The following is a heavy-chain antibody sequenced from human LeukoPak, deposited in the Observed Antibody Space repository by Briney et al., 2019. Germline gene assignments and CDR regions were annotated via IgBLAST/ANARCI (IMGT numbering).Heavy chain of an antibody. CDR2: ISDSGGST. CDR3: AKDLHSSSWYNYFQH. D-gene: IGHD6-13*01. J-gene: IGHJ1*01. CDR1: GFTFSSCA. Sequence: GGSLRLSCAASGFTFSSCAMCWVRQAPGKGLEWVSAISDSGGSTYYADSVTGRFTISRDNSKNTLYLQMNSLRAEDTAVYYCAKDLHSSSWYNYFQHWGQGTLVTVSS. V-gene: IGHV3-23*01.